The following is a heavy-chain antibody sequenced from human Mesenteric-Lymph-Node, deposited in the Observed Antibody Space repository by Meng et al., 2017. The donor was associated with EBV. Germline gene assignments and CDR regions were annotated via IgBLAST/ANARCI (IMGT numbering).Heavy chain of an antibody. Sequence: QEGGAGLLKPAALLSTSFAVCGASFHDYYWTLFRQPPGKGLEWIGEDNHGGTNFYNPSLDSRITISVDTSKNLSPLKMTSMTAADTAVYYGTTITTFASNIDPWGQGTLVTVSS. CDR3: TTITTFASNIDP. V-gene: IGHV4-34*01. J-gene: IGHJ5*02. D-gene: IGHD3-9*01. CDR1: GASFHDYY. CDR2: DNHGGTN.